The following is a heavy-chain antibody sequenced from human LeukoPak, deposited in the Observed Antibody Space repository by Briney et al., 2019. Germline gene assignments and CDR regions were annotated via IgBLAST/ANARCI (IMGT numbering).Heavy chain of an antibody. CDR2: ISYVGSHK. D-gene: IGHD3-10*01. J-gene: IGHJ6*03. V-gene: IGHV3-30*04. CDR1: GFHFSNYA. CDR3: ARPNYYYASGSYGGPSYYYMDV. Sequence: GGSLRLSCAASGFHFSNYAMHWVRQAPGKGLEWMTVISYVGSHKYYADSVRGRFTVSRDNSKNTQSLQMNSLRADDTAVYYCARPNYYYASGSYGGPSYYYMDVWGKGTTVTVSS.